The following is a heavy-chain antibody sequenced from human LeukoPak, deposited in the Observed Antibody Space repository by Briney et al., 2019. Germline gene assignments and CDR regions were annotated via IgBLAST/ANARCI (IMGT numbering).Heavy chain of an antibody. CDR2: INHSGST. CDR1: GGSISSSSYY. J-gene: IGHJ4*02. Sequence: SETLSLTCTVSGGSISSSSYYWGWIRQPPGKGLEWIGEINHSGSTNYNPSLKSRVTISVDTSKNQFSLKLSSVTAADTAAYYCARKRSSPRKYYFDYWGQGTLVTVSS. V-gene: IGHV4-39*07. D-gene: IGHD1-14*01. CDR3: ARKRSSPRKYYFDY.